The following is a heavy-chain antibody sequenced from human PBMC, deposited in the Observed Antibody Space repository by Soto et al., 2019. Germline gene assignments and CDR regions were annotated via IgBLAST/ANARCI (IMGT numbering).Heavy chain of an antibody. J-gene: IGHJ4*02. D-gene: IGHD2-2*03. CDR2: ISGSGNTI. V-gene: IGHV3-23*01. CDR1: GFTFSTNA. CDR3: AKVGYDTFGYYLRSLDC. Sequence: RLSCATSGFTFSTNAMGWVRQAPGMGLEFVSLISGSGNTIYYADSVKGRFTISRDNSMNTVSLQMNSLRAEDTAVYYCAKVGYDTFGYYLRSLDCCGQRTLVPISS.